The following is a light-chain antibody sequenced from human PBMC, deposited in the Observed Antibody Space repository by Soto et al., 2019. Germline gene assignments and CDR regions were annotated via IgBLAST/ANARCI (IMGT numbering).Light chain of an antibody. CDR3: AAWDDSLSGLVV. V-gene: IGLV1-44*01. CDR1: TSNIGSNT. CDR2: SNN. J-gene: IGLJ2*01. Sequence: QSVLTQPPSASGTPGQRVTISCSGGTSNIGSNTVNWYQQLPGTAPKLLIYSNNQRPSGVPDRFSGSKSGTSASLAISGLQSEDEADYYCAAWDDSLSGLVVFGGGTKLTVL.